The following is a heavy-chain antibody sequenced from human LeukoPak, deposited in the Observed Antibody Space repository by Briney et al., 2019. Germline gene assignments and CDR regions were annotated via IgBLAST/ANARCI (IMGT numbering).Heavy chain of an antibody. D-gene: IGHD2-15*01. V-gene: IGHV1-46*01. CDR1: GYTFASDY. Sequence: ASVKVSCKXSGYTFASDYMHWVRQAPGQGLEWMGIINPSGGSTSYAQKFQGRVTMTRDTSTSTVYMELSSLRSEDTAVYYCARGGGKTYDYWGQGTLVTVSS. CDR3: ARGGGKTYDY. J-gene: IGHJ4*02. CDR2: INPSGGST.